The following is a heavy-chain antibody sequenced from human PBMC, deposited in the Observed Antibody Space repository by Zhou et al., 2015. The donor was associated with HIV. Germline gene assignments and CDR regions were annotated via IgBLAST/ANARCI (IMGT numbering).Heavy chain of an antibody. CDR1: GFTFSSCG. J-gene: IGHJ4*02. D-gene: IGHD3-22*01. CDR3: ARDNDGSSHYSIFDF. Sequence: QVQLMESGGGMVHPGRSLRLSCAASGFTFSSCGLHWVRQSPGKGLQWVAFISYDGTSKYLADSVSGRFTISRDNSKNTVYLQMNSLRAEDTAVYYCARDNDGSSHYSIFDFWGPGTLVTVSS. V-gene: IGHV3-30-3*01. CDR2: ISYDGTSK.